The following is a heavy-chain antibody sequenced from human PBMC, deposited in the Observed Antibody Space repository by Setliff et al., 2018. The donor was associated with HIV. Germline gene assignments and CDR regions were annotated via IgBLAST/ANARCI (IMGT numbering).Heavy chain of an antibody. V-gene: IGHV3-7*03. J-gene: IGHJ3*02. CDR2: INQDGSEK. D-gene: IGHD5-12*01. Sequence: PGGSLRLSCVASGLTFNRYWMSWVRQAPGRGLEWAANINQDGSEKYYVDSVKGRFTISRDNAKNSLYLQMNSLRVEDTAVYYCARAWGYSGYDSSDAFDIWGQGTMVTVSS. CDR3: ARAWGYSGYDSSDAFDI. CDR1: GLTFNRYW.